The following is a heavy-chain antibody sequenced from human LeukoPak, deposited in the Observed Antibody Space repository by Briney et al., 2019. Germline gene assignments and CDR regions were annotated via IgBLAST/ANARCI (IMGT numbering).Heavy chain of an antibody. D-gene: IGHD1-26*01. CDR1: GYTFTSYG. V-gene: IGHV1-18*01. Sequence: GASVKVSCKASGYTFTSYGISWVRQAPGQGLEWMGWISAYNGNTNYAQKLQGRVTMTTDTSTSTAYMELRSLRSDDTAVYYCANRYLPRSGSYGDAFDIWGQGTMVTVSS. CDR3: ANRYLPRSGSYGDAFDI. CDR2: ISAYNGNT. J-gene: IGHJ3*02.